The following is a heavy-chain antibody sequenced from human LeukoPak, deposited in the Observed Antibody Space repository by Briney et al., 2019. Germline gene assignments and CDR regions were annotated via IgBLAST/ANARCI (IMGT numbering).Heavy chain of an antibody. CDR2: INPNSGGT. CDR3: ARVRYSSSWYSFDY. Sequence: ASVKVSCKASGYTFTDYYIDWVRQAPGQGLEWMGWINPNSGGTNYAQNFQGRVTMTRDTSITTVDMELRSLRSDDTAVYYCARVRYSSSWYSFDYWGQGTLVTVSS. V-gene: IGHV1-2*02. D-gene: IGHD6-13*01. CDR1: GYTFTDYY. J-gene: IGHJ4*02.